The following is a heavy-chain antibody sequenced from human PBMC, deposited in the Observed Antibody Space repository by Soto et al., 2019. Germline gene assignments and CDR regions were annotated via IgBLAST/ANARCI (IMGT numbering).Heavy chain of an antibody. CDR3: ARVVPGAEARFAS. Sequence: ASVKVSCKTSGYTFSNYGITWVRQAPGQALEWLGWISLYSDGTNYAQKFQGRVSMTTDTSTTTAYMELRSLRSDDTAVYYCARVVPGAEARFASPGQRTLVTGSS. J-gene: IGHJ5*01. V-gene: IGHV1-18*01. D-gene: IGHD1-26*01. CDR1: GYTFSNYG. CDR2: ISLYSDGT.